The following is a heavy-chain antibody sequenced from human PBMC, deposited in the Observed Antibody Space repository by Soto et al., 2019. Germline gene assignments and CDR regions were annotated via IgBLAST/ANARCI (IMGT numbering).Heavy chain of an antibody. CDR1: ESAFRSYG. D-gene: IGHD4-17*01. J-gene: IGHJ4*02. V-gene: IGHV3-23*01. CDR2: ITSAGTT. Sequence: EVQVLESGGGLVQPGGSLRLSCAASESAFRSYGMSWVRQAPGKGLEWVSCITSAGTTYYADSVKGRFTISRDKSKNTLFLQMNSLRGEDTAIYYCATRAIYTVATENWGQGTLVTVSS. CDR3: ATRAIYTVATEN.